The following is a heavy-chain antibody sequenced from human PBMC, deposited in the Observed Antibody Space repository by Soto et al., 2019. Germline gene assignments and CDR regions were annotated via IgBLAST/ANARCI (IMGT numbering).Heavy chain of an antibody. V-gene: IGHV3-7*01. CDR3: TSGLLGAAHY. CDR1: GFTFNNYY. Sequence: EVQLVESGGGLVQPGGSLRLSCAASGFTFNNYYMTWVRQAPGKGLEWVANIKEDGSEEFYVDSAKGRFTISRDNAKNSLFLQMDSLRVEDTAVYYCTSGLLGAAHYWGQGTLVSVSS. D-gene: IGHD1-26*01. CDR2: IKEDGSEE. J-gene: IGHJ4*02.